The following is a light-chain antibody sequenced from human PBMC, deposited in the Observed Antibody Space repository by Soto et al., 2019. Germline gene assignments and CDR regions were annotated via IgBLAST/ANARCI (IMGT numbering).Light chain of an antibody. J-gene: IGKJ3*01. CDR2: DAS. V-gene: IGKV1-5*01. Sequence: DIQMTQSPYTLSASVGDRVTITCRASQSVISWVAWYQQKPGKAPKLLISDASTLDTGVPSRFSGSGSETEFTLTISSLQPDDVATYYCQQYHRFFSFGPGTKVDVK. CDR1: QSVISW. CDR3: QQYHRFFS.